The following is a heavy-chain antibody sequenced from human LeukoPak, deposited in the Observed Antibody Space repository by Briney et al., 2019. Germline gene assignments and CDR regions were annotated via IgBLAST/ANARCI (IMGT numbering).Heavy chain of an antibody. CDR2: ILYDGSNK. J-gene: IGHJ5*02. CDR1: GFTFSSYA. V-gene: IGHV3-30-3*01. Sequence: GGSLRLSCAASGFTFSSYAMHWVRQAPGKGLEWVAVILYDGSNKYYADSVKGRFTISRDNSKNTLYLQMNSLRAEDTAVYYCARDVGCCSGGSCFNWFDPWGQGTLVTVSS. CDR3: ARDVGCCSGGSCFNWFDP. D-gene: IGHD2-15*01.